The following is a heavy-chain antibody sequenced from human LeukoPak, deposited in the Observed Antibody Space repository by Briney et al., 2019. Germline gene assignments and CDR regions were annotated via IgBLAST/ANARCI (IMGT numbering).Heavy chain of an antibody. CDR1: GFTFSSYS. D-gene: IGHD2/OR15-2a*01. V-gene: IGHV3-48*01. J-gene: IGHJ4*02. CDR3: ARAAVSRASYYFDY. CDR2: ISSSSSTI. Sequence: GGSLRLSCAASGFTFSSYSMNWVRQAPGKGLEWVSYISSSSSTIYYADSVKGRFTISRDNAKNSLYLQMNSLRAEDTAVYYCARAAVSRASYYFDYWGQGTLVIVSS.